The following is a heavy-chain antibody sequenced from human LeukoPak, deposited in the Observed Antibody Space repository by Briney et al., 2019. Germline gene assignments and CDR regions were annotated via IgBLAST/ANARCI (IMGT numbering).Heavy chain of an antibody. CDR3: AKAWDYGDRGEIDY. J-gene: IGHJ4*02. Sequence: GASVNVSCKASGGTFSSYAISWVRQAPGQGLEWMGGIIPIFGTANYAQKFQGRVTITADESTSTAYMELSSLRSEDTAVYYCAKAWDYGDRGEIDYWGQGTLVTVSS. CDR2: IIPIFGTA. CDR1: GGTFSSYA. D-gene: IGHD4-17*01. V-gene: IGHV1-69*13.